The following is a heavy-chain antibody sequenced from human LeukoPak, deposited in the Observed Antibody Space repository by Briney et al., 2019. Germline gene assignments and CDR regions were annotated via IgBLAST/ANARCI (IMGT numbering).Heavy chain of an antibody. Sequence: QAGGSLRLSCAASGFTFSSYEMNWVRQAPGKGLEWLSYFSSSGSTIYYADSVKGRFTIARDSAKNSLYLQMNSLRAEDTAVYYCARTLGSRSDVWGQGTTVTVSS. J-gene: IGHJ6*02. CDR3: ARTLGSRSDV. D-gene: IGHD3-22*01. CDR1: GFTFSSYE. V-gene: IGHV3-48*03. CDR2: FSSSGSTI.